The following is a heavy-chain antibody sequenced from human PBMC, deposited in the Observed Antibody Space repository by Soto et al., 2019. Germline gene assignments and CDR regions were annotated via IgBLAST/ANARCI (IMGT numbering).Heavy chain of an antibody. Sequence: QVQLVQSGAEVKKPGASVKVSCKASGYTFTGYYMHWVRQAPGQGLEWMGWINPNSGGTNYAQKFQGRVTMTRDTSISTAYMELSRLRSDDTAVYYCASDSRYYVILTGYYRRFDPWGQGTLVTVSS. D-gene: IGHD3-9*01. V-gene: IGHV1-2*02. CDR3: ASDSRYYVILTGYYRRFDP. J-gene: IGHJ5*02. CDR2: INPNSGGT. CDR1: GYTFTGYY.